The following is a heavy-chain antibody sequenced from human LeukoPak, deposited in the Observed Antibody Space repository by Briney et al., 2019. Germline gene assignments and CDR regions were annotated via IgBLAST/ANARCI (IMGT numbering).Heavy chain of an antibody. D-gene: IGHD6-19*01. V-gene: IGHV1-69*04. Sequence: SVKVSCKASGGTFSSYAISWVRQAPGQGLEWMGRIITILGIANYAQKFQGRVTITADKSTSTAYMELSSLRSEDTAVYYCARDSSGWTERNWFDPWGQGTLVTVSS. CDR1: GGTFSSYA. CDR3: ARDSSGWTERNWFDP. J-gene: IGHJ5*02. CDR2: IITILGIA.